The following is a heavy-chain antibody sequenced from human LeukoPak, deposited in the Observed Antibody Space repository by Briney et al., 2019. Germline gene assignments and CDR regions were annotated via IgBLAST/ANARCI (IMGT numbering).Heavy chain of an antibody. CDR1: GGSFSGYY. V-gene: IGHV4-34*01. Sequence: PSETLSLTCAVYGGSFSGYYWSWIRQPSGKGLEWIGEINHSGSTNYNPSLRSRVTISVDTSKNQFSLKLSSVTAADTAVYYCARGGTTGYSSSRYYFDYWGQGTLVTVSS. CDR2: INHSGST. D-gene: IGHD6-13*01. CDR3: ARGGTTGYSSSRYYFDY. J-gene: IGHJ4*02.